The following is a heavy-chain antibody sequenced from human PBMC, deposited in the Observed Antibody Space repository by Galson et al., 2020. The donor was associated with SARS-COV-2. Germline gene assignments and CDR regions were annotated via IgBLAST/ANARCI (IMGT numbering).Heavy chain of an antibody. J-gene: IGHJ3*02. CDR3: AGKDIVVLTGVQGLQDAFDI. CDR2: ISSDGTSK. Sequence: GESLKISCTASGFTFSNFSMHWVRQAPVKGLEWVADISSDGTSKYYADSVMGRFTISRDNSKNTLYLQMDRLKPEDTTIYFCAGKDIVVLTGVQGLQDAFDIWGQGTKVIVSS. V-gene: IGHV3-30*04. CDR1: GFTFSNFS. D-gene: IGHD2-15*01.